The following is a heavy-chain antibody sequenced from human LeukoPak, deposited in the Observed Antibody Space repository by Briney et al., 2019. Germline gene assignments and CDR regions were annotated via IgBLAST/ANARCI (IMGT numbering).Heavy chain of an antibody. Sequence: GASVKVSCRASGYSFIGYYIHWVRQAPGQGLEWMGWINPNSGDTNYAQKFQGRVTMTRDTSISTAYMELSRLKSDDTAVYYCARDRLGWLQLYYYYYMDVWGKGTTVTISS. D-gene: IGHD5-24*01. J-gene: IGHJ6*03. CDR2: INPNSGDT. V-gene: IGHV1-2*02. CDR3: ARDRLGWLQLYYYYYMDV. CDR1: GYSFIGYY.